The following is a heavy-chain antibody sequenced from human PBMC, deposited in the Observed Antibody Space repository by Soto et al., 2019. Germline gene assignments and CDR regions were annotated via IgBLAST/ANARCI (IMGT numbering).Heavy chain of an antibody. Sequence: EVQLLESGGGLVQPGGSLRLSCAASGFTFSSYAMSWVRQAPGKGLEWVSVIGTSGGSTYYADSVKDRFTISRDNSKHTMCLQMHSLRAEDTAVYYWAKVHLPSESHEPVDYWGQGTLVTVSS. D-gene: IGHD6-6*01. CDR3: AKVHLPSESHEPVDY. J-gene: IGHJ4*02. V-gene: IGHV3-23*01. CDR2: IGTSGGST. CDR1: GFTFSSYA.